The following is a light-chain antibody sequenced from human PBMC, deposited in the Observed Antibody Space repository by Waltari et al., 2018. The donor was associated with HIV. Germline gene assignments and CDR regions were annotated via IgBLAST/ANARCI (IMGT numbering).Light chain of an antibody. CDR3: QQYSSYSWT. Sequence: DIQLTQSPSTLSASVGDRVTITCRASLSISSWLACYQQKPGKAPKLLIYKASSLESGVPSRFSGSVSGTAFTLTISSLQPDDFATYYCQQYSSYSWTFGRGTKVEFK. V-gene: IGKV1-5*03. J-gene: IGKJ1*01. CDR1: LSISSW. CDR2: KAS.